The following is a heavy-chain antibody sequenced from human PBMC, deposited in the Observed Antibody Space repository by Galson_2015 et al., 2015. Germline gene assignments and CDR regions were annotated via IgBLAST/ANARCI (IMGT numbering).Heavy chain of an antibody. CDR3: AREDSGGSFSGGTDY. V-gene: IGHV3-30*07. D-gene: IGHD2-15*01. J-gene: IGHJ4*02. CDR1: GFTFSSYA. Sequence: SLRLSCAATGFTFSSYAMHWVRQAPGKGLEWVAVIWYDGSNKYYADSVKGRFTISRDNSKNTLYLQMNSLRAEDTAVYYCAREDSGGSFSGGTDYWGQGTLVTVSS. CDR2: IWYDGSNK.